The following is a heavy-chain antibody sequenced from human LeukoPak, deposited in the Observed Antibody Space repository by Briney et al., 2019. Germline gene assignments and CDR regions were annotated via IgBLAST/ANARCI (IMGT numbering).Heavy chain of an antibody. V-gene: IGHV4-34*01. D-gene: IGHD3-10*01. CDR1: GGSFSGYY. CDR3: ASSGSGSYFFSTFDY. Sequence: SETLSLTCAVYGGSFSGYYWSWIRQPPGKGLEWIGEINHSGSTNYNPSLKSRVTISVDTSKNQFSLKLSSVTAADTAVYYCASSGSGSYFFSTFDYWGQGTLVIVSS. CDR2: INHSGST. J-gene: IGHJ4*02.